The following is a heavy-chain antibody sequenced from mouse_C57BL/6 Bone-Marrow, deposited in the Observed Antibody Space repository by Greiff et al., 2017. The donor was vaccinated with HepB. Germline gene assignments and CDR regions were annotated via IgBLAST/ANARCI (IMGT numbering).Heavy chain of an antibody. CDR3: ASSYGYDTFCYAMDY. J-gene: IGHJ4*01. CDR2: IYPGGGYT. D-gene: IGHD2-2*01. CDR1: GYTFTNYW. V-gene: IGHV1-63*01. Sequence: QVQLQQSGAELVRPGTSVKMSCKASGYTFTNYWIGWAKQRPGHGLEWIGDIYPGGGYTNYNEKFKGKATLTADKSSSTTYMQFSSLTSEDSAIYYCASSYGYDTFCYAMDYWGQGTSVTVSS.